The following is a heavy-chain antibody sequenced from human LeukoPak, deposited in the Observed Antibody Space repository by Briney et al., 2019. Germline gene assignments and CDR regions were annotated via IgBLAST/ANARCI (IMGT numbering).Heavy chain of an antibody. V-gene: IGHV1-69*05. CDR1: GGTFSSYA. CDR3: ASGGGLRSDYYYYYMDV. Sequence: ASVKVSCKASGGTFSSYAISWVRQAPGQGLEWMGGIIPIFGTANYAQKFQGRVTITTDESTSTAYMELSSLRSEDTAVYYCASGGGLRSDYYYYYMDVWGKGTTVTVSS. D-gene: IGHD5/OR15-5a*01. CDR2: IIPIFGTA. J-gene: IGHJ6*03.